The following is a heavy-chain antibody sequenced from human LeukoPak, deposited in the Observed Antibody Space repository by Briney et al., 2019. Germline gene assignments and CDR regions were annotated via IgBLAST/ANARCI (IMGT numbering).Heavy chain of an antibody. CDR3: TTDRYYDAAYTT. J-gene: IGHJ4*02. Sequence: GGSLRLSCAASGFTFSNAWMSWVRQAPGKGLEWVGRIKSKTDGGTTDYASPVKGRFTISRDDSKNTLYLRMNSLKTEDIAVYYCTTDRYYDAAYTTWGQGTLVTVSS. CDR2: IKSKTDGGTT. CDR1: GFTFSNAW. V-gene: IGHV3-15*01. D-gene: IGHD3-22*01.